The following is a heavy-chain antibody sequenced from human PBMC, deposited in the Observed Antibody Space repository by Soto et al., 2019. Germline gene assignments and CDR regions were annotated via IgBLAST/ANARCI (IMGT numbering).Heavy chain of an antibody. CDR2: INVYNGNT. Sequence: QVQLVQSGAEVKKPGASVKVSCKASGYTFTSYAISWVRQAPGQGLEWMGWINVYNGNTKYAQKLQGRVTMPTDTSTRTAYMELRSLRSDDTAVYCCARDLGAGLVDYWGQGTLVTVSS. D-gene: IGHD6-19*01. CDR3: ARDLGAGLVDY. CDR1: GYTFTSYA. V-gene: IGHV1-18*01. J-gene: IGHJ4*02.